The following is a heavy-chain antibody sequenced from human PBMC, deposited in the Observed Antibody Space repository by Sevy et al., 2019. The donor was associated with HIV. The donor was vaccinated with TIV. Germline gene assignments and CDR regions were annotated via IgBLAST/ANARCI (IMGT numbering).Heavy chain of an antibody. CDR1: GFTFNIYA. V-gene: IGHV3-23*01. J-gene: IGHJ4*02. CDR3: AKRPYYYYNSDGHLVSSTDEADY. CDR2: ISGGGDGT. D-gene: IGHD3-22*01. Sequence: GGSLRLSCAASGFTFNIYAMSWVRQAPGKGLEWLSAISGGGDGTYYADSVKGRFTISGDNSRKKLYLQMNSLRAEDTAVYYCAKRPYYYYNSDGHLVSSTDEADYWGQGTLVTVSS.